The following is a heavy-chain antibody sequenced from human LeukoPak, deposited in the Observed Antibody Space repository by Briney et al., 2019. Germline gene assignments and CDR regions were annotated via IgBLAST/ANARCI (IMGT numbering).Heavy chain of an antibody. Sequence: GGSLRLSCTASGFTSGDYALSWFRQAPGKGLEWVSFTSSKAYGGTTKYAASVRGRFTISRDYSKAIAYLQMDSLKTEDTGMYYCTRSLGSGWYIDYWGQGTLVTVSS. V-gene: IGHV3-49*03. J-gene: IGHJ4*02. CDR1: GFTSGDYA. CDR3: TRSLGSGWYIDY. CDR2: TSSKAYGGTT. D-gene: IGHD6-19*01.